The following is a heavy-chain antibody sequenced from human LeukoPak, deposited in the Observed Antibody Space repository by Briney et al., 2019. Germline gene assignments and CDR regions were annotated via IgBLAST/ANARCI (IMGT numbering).Heavy chain of an antibody. CDR3: GTLLSNGPFDY. V-gene: IGHV1-2*02. J-gene: IGHJ4*02. CDR1: GYTFTGYY. Sequence: GASVKVSCKASGYTFTGYYMHWVRQAPGQGLDWMGLIYPNSGATKYAQKFQGRVTITRDTYISTAYMELSGLRSDDTAVYYCGTLLSNGPFDYWGQGSLVTVSS. CDR2: IYPNSGAT.